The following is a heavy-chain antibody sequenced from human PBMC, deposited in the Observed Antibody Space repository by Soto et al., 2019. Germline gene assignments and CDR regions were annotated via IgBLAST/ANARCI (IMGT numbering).Heavy chain of an antibody. D-gene: IGHD7-27*01. CDR3: TGGPPNWGFDS. V-gene: IGHV1-18*01. Sequence: ASVKVSCKASGYTFTSYVISWVRQAPGQGLEWMGWISAYNGNTNYAQKFQGRVTMTRSTSISTAYMELSSLTSEDTAVYYCTGGPPNWGFDSWGQGTPVTVSS. J-gene: IGHJ5*01. CDR2: ISAYNGNT. CDR1: GYTFTSYV.